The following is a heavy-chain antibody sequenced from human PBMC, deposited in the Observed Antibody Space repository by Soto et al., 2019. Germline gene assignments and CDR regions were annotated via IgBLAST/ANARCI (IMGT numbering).Heavy chain of an antibody. V-gene: IGHV1-69*02. CDR3: ARGGAVVVPGAVDRHNWFDP. Sequence: QVQLVQSGAEVKKPGSSVKVSCDASGGTFSSYSFSWVRQAPGQGLEWMGRVIPILGMANYAQKFQGRVTITADKSTSTVYMELSSLRSEDTAGYYCARGGAVVVPGAVDRHNWFDPWGQGTLVTVSS. CDR2: VIPILGMA. D-gene: IGHD2-2*01. CDR1: GGTFSSYS. J-gene: IGHJ5*02.